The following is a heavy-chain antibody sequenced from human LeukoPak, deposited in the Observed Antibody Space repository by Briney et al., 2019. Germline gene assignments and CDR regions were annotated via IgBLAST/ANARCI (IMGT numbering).Heavy chain of an antibody. V-gene: IGHV4-39*07. CDR2: IYYSGST. J-gene: IGHJ4*02. Sequence: SETLSLTCTVSGGSISSSSYYWGWIRQPPGKVLEWIGSIYYSGSTYYNPSLKSRVTISVDTSKNQFSLKLSSVTAADTAVYYCARSPVVRGPSIDYWGQGTLVTVSS. CDR3: ARSPVVRGPSIDY. D-gene: IGHD3-10*01. CDR1: GGSISSSSYY.